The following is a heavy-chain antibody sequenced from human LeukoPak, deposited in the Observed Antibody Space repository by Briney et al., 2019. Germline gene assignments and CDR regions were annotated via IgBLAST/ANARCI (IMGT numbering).Heavy chain of an antibody. D-gene: IGHD6-13*01. CDR1: GGSFSGYY. V-gene: IGHV4-34*01. CDR2: INHSGST. J-gene: IGHJ5*02. CDR3: ARWGSSWSPLNWFDP. Sequence: SETLSLTCAVYGGSFSGYYWSWIRQPPGKGLEWIGEINHSGSTNYNPSLKSRVTISVDTSKNQSSLKLSSVTAADTAVYYCARWGSSWSPLNWFDPWGQGTLVTVSS.